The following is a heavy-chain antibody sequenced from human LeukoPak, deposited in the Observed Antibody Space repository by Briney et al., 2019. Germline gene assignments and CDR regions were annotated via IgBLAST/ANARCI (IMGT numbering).Heavy chain of an antibody. J-gene: IGHJ4*02. D-gene: IGHD6-13*01. CDR3: ARDCDSSTCYDY. V-gene: IGHV3-7*01. CDR2: IKQDGSEK. Sequence: PGGSLRLSCVASGFTFSNYWMAWVRQAPGKGLQWVANIKQDGSEKYHVESVRGRFTISRDSAKNSLYLQMNSLRAQDTAVYYCARDCDSSTCYDYWGQGTLVTVSS. CDR1: GFTFSNYW.